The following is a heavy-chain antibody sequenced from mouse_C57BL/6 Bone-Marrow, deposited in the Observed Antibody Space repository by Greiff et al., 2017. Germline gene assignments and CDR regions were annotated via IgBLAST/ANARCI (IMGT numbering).Heavy chain of an antibody. Sequence: VQLQQSGPELVKPGASVKISCKASGYTFTDYYMNWVKQSHGKSLEWIGDINPNNGGTSYNQKFKGKATLTVDKSSSTAYMELRSLTSEESAVYYCARLTGTSGYYFDYWGQGTTLTVSS. CDR1: GYTFTDYY. CDR3: ARLTGTSGYYFDY. D-gene: IGHD4-1*01. J-gene: IGHJ2*01. CDR2: INPNNGGT. V-gene: IGHV1-26*01.